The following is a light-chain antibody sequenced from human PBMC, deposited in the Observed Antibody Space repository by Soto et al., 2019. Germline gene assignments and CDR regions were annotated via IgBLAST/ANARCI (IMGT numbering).Light chain of an antibody. J-gene: IGLJ3*02. Sequence: ELSEASWVSVCTGQTARITCAGGAVPQQDAYWYQQKPGKAPVQVIYKDSERPSGIPERFSGTSSGTTVTLTISGVPAEDEADYYCQSADSSGIAWVFGGGTQLTVL. CDR3: QSADSSGIAWV. V-gene: IGLV3-25*02. CDR2: KDS. CDR1: AVPQQD.